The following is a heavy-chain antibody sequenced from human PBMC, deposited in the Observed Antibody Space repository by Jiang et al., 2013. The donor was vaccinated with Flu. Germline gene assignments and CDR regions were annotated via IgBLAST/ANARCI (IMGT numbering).Heavy chain of an antibody. CDR1: GGSISSYY. J-gene: IGHJ6*02. Sequence: PGLVKPSETLSLTCTVSGGSISSYYWSWIRQPPGKGLEWIGYIYYSGSTNYNPSLKSRVTISVDTSKNQFSLKLSSVTAADTAVYYCARELQLEYGMDVWGQGTTVTVSS. V-gene: IGHV4-59*13. CDR3: ARELQLEYGMDV. CDR2: IYYSGST. D-gene: IGHD1-1*01.